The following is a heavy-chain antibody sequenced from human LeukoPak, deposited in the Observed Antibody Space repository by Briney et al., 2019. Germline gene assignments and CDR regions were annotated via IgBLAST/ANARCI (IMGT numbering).Heavy chain of an antibody. Sequence: PGGSLRLSCAASGFTFSSYSMNWVRQAPGKGLEWVSYISSSSSTIYYADSVKGRFTISRDNAKNSLYLQMNSLRAEDTAVYYCARTRIAAAGTGYYYYMDVWGKRTTVTVSS. CDR3: ARTRIAAAGTGYYYYMDV. CDR1: GFTFSSYS. D-gene: IGHD6-13*01. CDR2: ISSSSSTI. V-gene: IGHV3-48*01. J-gene: IGHJ6*03.